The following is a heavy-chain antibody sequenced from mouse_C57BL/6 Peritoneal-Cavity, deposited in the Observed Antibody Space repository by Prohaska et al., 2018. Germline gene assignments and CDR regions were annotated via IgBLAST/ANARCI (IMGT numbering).Heavy chain of an antibody. CDR2: INSDGSAI. Sequence: EVQLLETGGGLVQPGGSRGLSCEGSGFTFSGFWMSWVRQTPGKTLELIGDINSDGSAINYAPSIKDRFTIFRDNDKSTLDLQMSNVRSEDTATYFCMRYGNYWYFDVWGTGTTVTVSS. D-gene: IGHD2-1*01. CDR3: MRYGNYWYFDV. J-gene: IGHJ1*03. CDR1: GFTFSGFW. V-gene: IGHV11-2*01.